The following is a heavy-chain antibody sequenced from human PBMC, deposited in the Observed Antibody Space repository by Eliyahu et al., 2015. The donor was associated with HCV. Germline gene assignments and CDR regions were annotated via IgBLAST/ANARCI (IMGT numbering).Heavy chain of an antibody. Sequence: EVQLLESGGGLVQPGGSLRLSCAASGFTFSSYAMSWVRQAPGKGLEWVSAISGSGGSTYXADSVKGRFTISRDNSKNTLYLQMNSLRAEDTAVYYCAKDLSIYYYYYGMDVWGQGTTVTVSS. CDR3: AKDLSIYYYYYGMDV. CDR1: GFTFSSYA. D-gene: IGHD2/OR15-2a*01. V-gene: IGHV3-23*01. J-gene: IGHJ6*02. CDR2: ISGSGGST.